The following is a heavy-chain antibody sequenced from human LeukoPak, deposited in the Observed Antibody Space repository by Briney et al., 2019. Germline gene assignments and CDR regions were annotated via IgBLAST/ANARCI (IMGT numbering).Heavy chain of an antibody. Sequence: PSEALSLTCTVSGDSISRSTYYWAWIRQPPGKGLEWIGSVYYGRSPYFNPSLESRATISVDTSKNHFSLKMSSVTAADTAVYYCARSSGTGTFSYWGQGTLVTVSS. V-gene: IGHV4-39*02. D-gene: IGHD6-25*01. J-gene: IGHJ4*02. CDR2: VYYGRSP. CDR1: GDSISRSTYY. CDR3: ARSSGTGTFSY.